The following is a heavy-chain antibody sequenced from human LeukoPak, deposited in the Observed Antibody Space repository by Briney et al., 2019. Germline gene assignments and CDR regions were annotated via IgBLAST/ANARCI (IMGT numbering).Heavy chain of an antibody. Sequence: ASVKVSCKASGYTFTGYYVHWVRQAPGQGLEWLGWVNPNTGGTNYAQKFQGRVTMTRDTSISTAYMELSRLRSDDTAVYYCARGYSGYDSRDFWGQGTLVTVSS. CDR2: VNPNTGGT. D-gene: IGHD5-12*01. CDR1: GYTFTGYY. CDR3: ARGYSGYDSRDF. J-gene: IGHJ4*02. V-gene: IGHV1-2*02.